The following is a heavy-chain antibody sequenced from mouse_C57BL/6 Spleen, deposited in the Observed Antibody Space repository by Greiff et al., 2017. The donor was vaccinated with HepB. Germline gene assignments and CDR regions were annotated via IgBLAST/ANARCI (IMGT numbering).Heavy chain of an antibody. CDR3: AREGYYAQRGVYFDY. D-gene: IGHD1-1*01. V-gene: IGHV1-52*01. CDR1: GYTFTSYW. CDR2: IDPSDSET. J-gene: IGHJ2*01. Sequence: QVQLQQPGAELVRPGSSVKLSCKASGYTFTSYWMHWVKQRPIQGLEWIGNIDPSDSETHYNQKFKDKATLTVDKSSSTAYMQLSSLTSEDSAVYYCAREGYYAQRGVYFDYWGQGTTLTVSS.